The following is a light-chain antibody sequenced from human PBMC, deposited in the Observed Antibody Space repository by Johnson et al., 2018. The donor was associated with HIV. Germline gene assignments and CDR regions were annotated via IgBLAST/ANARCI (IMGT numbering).Light chain of an antibody. CDR1: SSNIGNNY. CDR2: ENN. V-gene: IGLV1-51*02. CDR3: GTWDSSLSAYV. J-gene: IGLJ1*01. Sequence: QSVLTPPPSVSAAPGQKVTISCSGSSSNIGNNYVSWYQQLPGTAPILLIYENNKPPSGIPDRFPASKSGTSATLVITGLPTGDEADYYCGTWDSSLSAYVFGPGTKVTVL.